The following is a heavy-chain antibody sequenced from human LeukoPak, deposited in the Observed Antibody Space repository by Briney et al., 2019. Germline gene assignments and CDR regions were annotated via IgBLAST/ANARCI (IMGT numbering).Heavy chain of an antibody. V-gene: IGHV4-59*08. CDR2: IYYSGST. J-gene: IGHJ4*02. CDR1: GGSISSYY. D-gene: IGHD4-23*01. Sequence: SETLSLTCTVSGGSISSYYWSWIRQPPGKGLEWIGYIYYSGSTNYNPSLKSRVTISVDTSKNHFSLKLRSVTAADTAVYYCARLLEPTVAFDYWGRGTLVTVSS. CDR3: ARLLEPTVAFDY.